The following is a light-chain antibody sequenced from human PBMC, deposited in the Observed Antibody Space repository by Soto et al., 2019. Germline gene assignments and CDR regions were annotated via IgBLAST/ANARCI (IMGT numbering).Light chain of an antibody. J-gene: IGKJ4*01. CDR3: QQYDDWLRLT. Sequence: EIVLTQSPATLSLSPGERATLSCRASQSVSSYLAWYQQKPGQAPRLLMFGATYRATGIPARFSCSGSGTEFNLTISSLQSDDFGDYFCQQYDDWLRLTIGGGTKVDIK. V-gene: IGKV3D-15*01. CDR2: GAT. CDR1: QSVSSY.